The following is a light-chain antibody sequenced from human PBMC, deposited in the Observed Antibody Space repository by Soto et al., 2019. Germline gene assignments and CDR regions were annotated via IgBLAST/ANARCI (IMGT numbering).Light chain of an antibody. CDR2: DAS. Sequence: TQSPSTLSASVGARVTITCRASQSISSWLAWYQPKPGQAPRLLIYDASKRATGIPARFSGSGSGTDFTLTISSLEPEDFAVYYCQQRSSRPPMYTFGQGTKVDIK. CDR3: QQRSSRPPMYT. V-gene: IGKV3-11*01. J-gene: IGKJ2*01. CDR1: QSISSW.